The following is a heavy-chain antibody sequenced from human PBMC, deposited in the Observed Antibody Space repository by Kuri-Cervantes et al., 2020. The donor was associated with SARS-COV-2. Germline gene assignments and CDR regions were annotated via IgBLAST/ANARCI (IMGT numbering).Heavy chain of an antibody. Sequence: GESLKISCAASGFTFSSYAMSWVRQAPGKGLEWVSAISGSGGSTYYADSVKGRFTISRDNSKNTLYLQMNSLRAEDTAVHYCAGETGTFEYWGQGTLVTVSS. D-gene: IGHD1-1*01. CDR1: GFTFSSYA. J-gene: IGHJ4*02. CDR3: AGETGTFEY. CDR2: ISGSGGST. V-gene: IGHV3-23*01.